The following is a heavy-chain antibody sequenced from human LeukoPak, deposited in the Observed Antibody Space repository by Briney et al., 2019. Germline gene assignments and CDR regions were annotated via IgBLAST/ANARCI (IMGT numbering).Heavy chain of an antibody. CDR2: IYHSGST. D-gene: IGHD3-10*01. CDR3: ARSQNYYGSGDY. J-gene: IGHJ4*02. CDR1: GGSISSGGYS. V-gene: IGHV4-30-2*02. Sequence: SQTLSLTCAVSGGSISSGGYSWSWIRQPPGKGLEWIGYIYHSGSTYYNPSLKSRVTISVDRSKNQFSVKLSSVTAADTAVYYCARSQNYYGSGDYWSQGTLVTVSS.